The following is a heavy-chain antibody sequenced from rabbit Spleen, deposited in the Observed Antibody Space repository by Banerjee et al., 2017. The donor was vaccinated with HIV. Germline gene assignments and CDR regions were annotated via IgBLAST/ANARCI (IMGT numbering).Heavy chain of an antibody. CDR2: IYSGSSADT. CDR1: GFSFSSRYF. D-gene: IGHD2-1*01. Sequence: QSLEESGGDLVKPGASLTLTCTASGFSFSSRYFICWVRQAPGKGLEWTACIYSGSSADTYYASWAKGRFTISKTSSTTVTLQMTSLTAADTATYFCVRDRANIGGDYGPYYFDLWGQGTLVTVS. V-gene: IGHV1S40*01. J-gene: IGHJ4*01. CDR3: VRDRANIGGDYGPYYFDL.